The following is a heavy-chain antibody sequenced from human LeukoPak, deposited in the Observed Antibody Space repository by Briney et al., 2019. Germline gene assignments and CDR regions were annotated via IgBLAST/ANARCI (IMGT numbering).Heavy chain of an antibody. CDR1: GYSIGTGYY. V-gene: IGHV4-38-2*01. D-gene: IGHD3-16*01. Sequence: PSETLSLTCSVSGYSIGTGYYWGWIRQPPGKGLQWIGSIYGDGTTFYNPSLKSRLTISIDTSKNQFSLKVTSMTAADTAVYYCARPNTWITEGFDHWGQGALVKVSS. J-gene: IGHJ5*02. CDR2: IYGDGTT. CDR3: ARPNTWITEGFDH.